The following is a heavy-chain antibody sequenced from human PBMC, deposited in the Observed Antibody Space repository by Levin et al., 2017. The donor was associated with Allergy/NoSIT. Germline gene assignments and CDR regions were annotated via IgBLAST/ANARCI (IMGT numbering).Heavy chain of an antibody. Sequence: SETLSLTCTVSGGSISSGGYYWSWIRQHPGKGLEWIGYIYYSGSTYYNPSLKSRVTISVDTSKNQFSLKLSSVTAADTAVYYCARAAFWGSYRYIDYWGQGTLVTVSS. V-gene: IGHV4-31*03. D-gene: IGHD3-16*02. CDR3: ARAAFWGSYRYIDY. J-gene: IGHJ4*02. CDR2: IYYSGST. CDR1: GGSISSGGYY.